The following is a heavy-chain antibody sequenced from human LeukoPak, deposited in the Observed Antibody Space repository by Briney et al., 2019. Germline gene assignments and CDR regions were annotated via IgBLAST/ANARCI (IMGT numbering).Heavy chain of an antibody. CDR1: GFTLSSNW. J-gene: IGHJ4*02. CDR3: ATADWFSFDF. D-gene: IGHD3-9*01. Sequence: SGGSLRLSCAASGFTLSSNWMRWVRQAPGQGLEWVSTIKNDGSEKNYEDSVKGRFTISRDNAKNSLYLQMSGLRAEDTAVYFCATADWFSFDFWGQGTLVTVSS. CDR2: IKNDGSEK. V-gene: IGHV3-7*04.